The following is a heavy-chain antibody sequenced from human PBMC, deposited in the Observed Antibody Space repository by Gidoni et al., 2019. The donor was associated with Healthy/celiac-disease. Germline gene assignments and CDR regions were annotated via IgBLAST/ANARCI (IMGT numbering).Heavy chain of an antibody. J-gene: IGHJ6*02. CDR2: LSGSGGST. CDR1: GFTFSSYA. V-gene: IGHV3-23*01. CDR3: ATRSGGSCPGRIYVCYYYYGMDV. D-gene: IGHD2-15*01. Sequence: ASGFTFSSYAMSWVRPAPGKGLEWVSALSGSGGSTYYADSVKGRFTISRDNSKNTLYLQMNSLRAEDTAVYYCATRSGGSCPGRIYVCYYYYGMDVWGQGTTVTVSS.